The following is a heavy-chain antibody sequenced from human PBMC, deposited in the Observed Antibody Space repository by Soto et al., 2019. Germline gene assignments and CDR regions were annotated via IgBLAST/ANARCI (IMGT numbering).Heavy chain of an antibody. Sequence: ASETLSLTCTVSGGSISSSSYYWGWIRQPPGKGLEWIGSIYYSGSTYYNPSLKSRVTISVDTSKNQFSLKLSSVTAADTAVYYCARSAFCGGDCYSEYFQHWGQGTLVTVSS. CDR3: ARSAFCGGDCYSEYFQH. CDR2: IYYSGST. CDR1: GGSISSSSYY. D-gene: IGHD2-21*02. V-gene: IGHV4-39*01. J-gene: IGHJ1*01.